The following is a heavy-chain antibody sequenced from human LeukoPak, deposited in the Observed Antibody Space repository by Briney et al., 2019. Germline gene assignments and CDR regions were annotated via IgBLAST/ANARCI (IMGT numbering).Heavy chain of an antibody. Sequence: SVTVSFKASGGTFSSYAISWVRQAPGQGLEWMGGIIPIFGTANYTQKFQGRVTITADESTRTAYTELRSLRPEHTDLYYCARELLSLRSLRDWGQGTLVTVSS. CDR1: GGTFSSYA. J-gene: IGHJ1*01. D-gene: IGHD5/OR15-5a*01. V-gene: IGHV1-69*13. CDR3: ARELLSLRSLRD. CDR2: IIPIFGTA.